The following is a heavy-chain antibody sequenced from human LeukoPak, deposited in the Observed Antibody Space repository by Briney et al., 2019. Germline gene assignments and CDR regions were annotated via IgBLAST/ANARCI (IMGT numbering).Heavy chain of an antibody. CDR1: GGSISSSSYY. J-gene: IGHJ5*02. Sequence: SETLSLTCTVSGGSISSSSYYWGWIRQPPGKGLDWIGSIYYSGSTYYNPSLKSRVTISVDTSKNQFSLKLSSVTAADTAVYYCARDDSTSCLDPWGQGTLVTVSS. CDR3: ARDDSTSCLDP. D-gene: IGHD2-2*01. CDR2: IYYSGST. V-gene: IGHV4-39*07.